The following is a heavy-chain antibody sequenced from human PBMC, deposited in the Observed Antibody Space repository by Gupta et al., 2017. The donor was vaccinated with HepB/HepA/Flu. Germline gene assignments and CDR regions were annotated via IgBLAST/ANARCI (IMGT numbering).Heavy chain of an antibody. CDR2: IHTRGSN. J-gene: IGHJ4*02. CDR3: ARGGDVIVVPAADRPFYFDY. Sequence: QVQLQESGPRLVKPSETLSLACIVSGGSVSSGSYYWSWIRQPPGKGLECIGDIHTRGSNNYSPSLKGRATISVDTSRNRFSLNLASVTAAETATYYCARGGDVIVVPAADRPFYFDYWGQGILVTVSS. V-gene: IGHV4-61*01. D-gene: IGHD2-2*01. CDR1: GGSVSSGSYY.